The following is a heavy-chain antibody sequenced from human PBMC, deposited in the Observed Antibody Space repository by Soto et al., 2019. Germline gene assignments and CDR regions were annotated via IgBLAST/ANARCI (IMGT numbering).Heavy chain of an antibody. D-gene: IGHD4-17*01. CDR1: GFSLTTSGVG. Sequence: QITLKESGPALVKPTQPLTLTCTFSGFSLTTSGVGVGWIRQPPGKAPECLALIYGDDDQGYSTSLRSRLTITKDTSKNQVVLTLRHVDPVDTATYYWAHTVTPLRRFDPWGQGTLVTVSS. CDR2: IYGDDDQ. CDR3: AHTVTPLRRFDP. J-gene: IGHJ5*02. V-gene: IGHV2-5*02.